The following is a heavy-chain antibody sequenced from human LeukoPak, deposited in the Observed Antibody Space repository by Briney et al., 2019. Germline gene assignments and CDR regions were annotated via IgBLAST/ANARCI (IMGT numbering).Heavy chain of an antibody. D-gene: IGHD6-19*01. J-gene: IGHJ4*02. CDR3: AKKRVAVAGTHYFDY. Sequence: GGSLRLSCAASGFTFSSYTMSWVRQAPGKGLEWVSAISRTDGSTYYADSVKGRFTISRDNSKNTLYLQMNSLRAEDTAVYYCAKKRVAVAGTHYFDYWGQGTLVTVSS. CDR1: GFTFSSYT. CDR2: ISRTDGST. V-gene: IGHV3-23*01.